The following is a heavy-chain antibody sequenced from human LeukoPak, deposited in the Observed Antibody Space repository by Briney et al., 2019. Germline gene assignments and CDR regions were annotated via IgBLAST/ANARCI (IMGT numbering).Heavy chain of an antibody. Sequence: PGGSLRLSCAASGFTFTNAWMNWVRQTPGKGLEWVGGIKTKTDGGAIDYAAPVKGRFTISRDDSKNMLYLQMNSMKTEDTGVYYCSTVRTYWGQGTLVTVSS. J-gene: IGHJ4*02. CDR1: GFTFTNAW. CDR3: STVRTY. CDR2: IKTKTDGGAI. V-gene: IGHV3-15*01.